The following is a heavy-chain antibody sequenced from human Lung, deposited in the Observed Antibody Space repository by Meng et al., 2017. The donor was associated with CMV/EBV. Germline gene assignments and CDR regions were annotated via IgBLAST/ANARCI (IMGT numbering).Heavy chain of an antibody. CDR1: GFTFSSYS. D-gene: IGHD6-6*01. CDR2: ISSSSSYI. CDR3: ARDSSSSYYYYGMDV. V-gene: IGHV3-21*01. J-gene: IGHJ6*02. Sequence: GEXXTISCAASGFTFSSYSMNWVRQAPGKGLEWVSSISSSSSYIYYADSVKGRFTISRDNAKNSLYLQMNSLRAEDTAVYYCARDSSSSYYYYGMDVWGQGTXVTVSS.